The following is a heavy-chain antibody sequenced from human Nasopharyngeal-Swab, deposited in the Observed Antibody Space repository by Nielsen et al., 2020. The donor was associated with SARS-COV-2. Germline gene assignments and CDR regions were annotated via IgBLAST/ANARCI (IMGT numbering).Heavy chain of an antibody. D-gene: IGHD6-13*01. CDR3: ARDRGRIAAAGTLRYYYGMDV. CDR1: GFTVSSNY. CDR2: IYSGGST. V-gene: IGHV3-66*01. J-gene: IGHJ6*02. Sequence: GESLKISWAASGFTVSSNYMSWVRQAPGKGLEWVSVIYSGGSTYYADSVKGRFTISRDNSKNTLYLQMNSLRAEDTAVYYCARDRGRIAAAGTLRYYYGMDVWGQGTTVTVSS.